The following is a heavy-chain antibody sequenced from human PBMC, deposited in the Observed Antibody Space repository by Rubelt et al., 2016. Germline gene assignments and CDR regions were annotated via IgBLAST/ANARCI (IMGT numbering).Heavy chain of an antibody. J-gene: IGHJ5*02. CDR2: ISAYNGNT. Sequence: QVQLVQSGAEVKKPGASVKVSCKASGYTFTSYGISWVRQAPGQGLEWMGWISAYNGNTNDAQKLEGRGTMTTDTSTSTAYMELSSLRSEDTAAYYCAADWETTVTKFDPWGQGTLVTVSA. CDR3: AADWETTVTKFDP. V-gene: IGHV1-18*01. D-gene: IGHD4-17*01. CDR1: GYTFTSYG.